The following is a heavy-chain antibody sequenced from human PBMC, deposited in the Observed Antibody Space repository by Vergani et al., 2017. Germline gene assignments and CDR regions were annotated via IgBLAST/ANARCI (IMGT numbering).Heavy chain of an antibody. CDR1: GFPFSNFN. CDR3: AKEAIVDYGFYFDH. V-gene: IGHV3-48*01. D-gene: IGHD4-17*01. CDR2: IRYRSASI. J-gene: IGHJ4*02. Sequence: EVQLVESGGGLVQPGGSLRLSCAASGFPFSNFNMNWVRQAPGKGLEWISYIRYRSASIYYAASVRGRFTVSRDNARNSLSLQMNSLRAEDTAIYYCAKEAIVDYGFYFDHWGKGVLVTVSS.